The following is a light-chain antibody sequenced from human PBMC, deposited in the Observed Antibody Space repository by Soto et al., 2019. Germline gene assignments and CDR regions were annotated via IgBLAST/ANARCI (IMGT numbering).Light chain of an antibody. CDR3: QQYTNTNNPWM. CDR1: QTISTW. Sequence: VQLTQSPSNLSGSVGDRVTITCRXSQTISTWMAWYQQKPGKTPKPLVYDASNLQSGVASRFSGSGSGTEFTLIISGLQPDDSATYYCQQYTNTNNPWMVGQGTKGDIK. V-gene: IGKV1-5*01. J-gene: IGKJ1*01. CDR2: DAS.